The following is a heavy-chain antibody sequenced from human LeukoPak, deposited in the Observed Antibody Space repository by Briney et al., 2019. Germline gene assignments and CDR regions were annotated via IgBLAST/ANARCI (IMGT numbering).Heavy chain of an antibody. CDR3: ARETPLRWFDP. D-gene: IGHD3-16*01. CDR2: IYSGGST. J-gene: IGHJ5*02. V-gene: IGHV3-66*01. Sequence: GGSLRLSCAASGFTVSSNYMSWVRQAPGKGLEWVSVIYSGGSTYYADSVKGRFTISRDNSKNTLYLQMNSLRAEDTAVYYCARETPLRWFDPWGQGTLVTVSS. CDR1: GFTVSSNY.